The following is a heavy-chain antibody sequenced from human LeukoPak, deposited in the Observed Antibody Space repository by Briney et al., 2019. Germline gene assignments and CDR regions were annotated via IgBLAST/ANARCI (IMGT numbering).Heavy chain of an antibody. CDR3: ASVEMATITY. D-gene: IGHD5-24*01. V-gene: IGHV3-21*01. CDR2: ISSSSSYI. CDR1: GITFSSYS. Sequence: GGSLRLSCAASGITFSSYSMNWVRQAPGKGLEWVSSISSSSSYIYYADSVKGRFTISRDNAKNSLYLQMNSLRAEDTAVYYCASVEMATITYWGQGTLVTVSS. J-gene: IGHJ4*02.